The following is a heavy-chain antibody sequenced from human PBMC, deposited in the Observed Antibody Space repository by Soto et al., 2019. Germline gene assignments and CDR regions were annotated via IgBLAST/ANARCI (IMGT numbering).Heavy chain of an antibody. V-gene: IGHV1-3*01. Sequence: QVQLVQSGAEVKKPGASVKVSCKASGYTFTSYAMHWVRQAPGQRLEWMGWINAGNGNTKYSQKFQGRVTITGDTSASTAYMELSSLRSEDTAVYYCARDVGYCSSTSCYARDYWGQGTLVTVSS. CDR1: GYTFTSYA. J-gene: IGHJ4*02. CDR2: INAGNGNT. CDR3: ARDVGYCSSTSCYARDY. D-gene: IGHD2-2*01.